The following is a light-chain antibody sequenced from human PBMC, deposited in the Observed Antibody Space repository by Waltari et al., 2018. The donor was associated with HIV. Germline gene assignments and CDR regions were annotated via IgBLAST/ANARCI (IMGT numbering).Light chain of an antibody. CDR3: SSFSSGNSLEV. CDR2: EVN. V-gene: IGLV2-14*01. CDR1: SSAVGGFNY. J-gene: IGLJ1*01. Sequence: HSALTQPASVSGSPGQTVTIPCSGTSSAVGGFNYVSWYQQHPGKAPKLMIYEVNNRPSRISSRFSGSKSGNTAYLTISGLQAEDEADYYCSSFSSGNSLEVFGTGTKVTFL.